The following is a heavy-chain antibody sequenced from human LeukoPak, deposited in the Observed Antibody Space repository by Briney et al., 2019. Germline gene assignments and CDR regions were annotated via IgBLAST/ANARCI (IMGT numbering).Heavy chain of an antibody. CDR3: ARGGLYYDFWS. CDR1: GGSISSGGYY. V-gene: IGHV4-30-2*01. D-gene: IGHD3-3*01. CDR2: IYHSGST. J-gene: IGHJ4*02. Sequence: SSETLSLTCTVSGGSISSGGYYWSWIRQPPGKGLEWIGYIYHSGSTYYNPSLKSRVTISVDRSKNQFSLKLSSVTAADTAVYYCARGGLYYDFWSWGQGTLVTVSS.